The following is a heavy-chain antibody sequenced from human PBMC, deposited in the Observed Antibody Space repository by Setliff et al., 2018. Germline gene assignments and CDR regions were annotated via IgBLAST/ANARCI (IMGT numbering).Heavy chain of an antibody. CDR2: IITNTGKT. J-gene: IGHJ6*03. V-gene: IGHV1-8*01. Sequence: GASVKVSCKASGYTFSTYGLHWVRQAPGQGPEWMGMIITNTGKTSYAQKFQGRVTMTRDTSISTAYMELRRLKSDDTAVYYCARGEHIVSGDFYHYIDVWGKGTTVTVSS. CDR3: ARGEHIVSGDFYHYIDV. D-gene: IGHD2-15*01. CDR1: GYTFSTYG.